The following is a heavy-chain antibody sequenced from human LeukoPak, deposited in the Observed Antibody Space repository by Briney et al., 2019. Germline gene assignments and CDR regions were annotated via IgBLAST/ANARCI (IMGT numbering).Heavy chain of an antibody. CDR2: ISGGGGAT. CDR1: GFTFSNYM. Sequence: GGSLRLSCAASGFTFSNYMMHWVRQAPGKGLEWVSAISGGGGATFYADSVKGRFTISRDNSKNTLYLQMNGLRAEDTAVYYCAKDRRGSAPRGAFDIWGQGTMVTVSS. J-gene: IGHJ3*02. CDR3: AKDRRGSAPRGAFDI. D-gene: IGHD3-16*01. V-gene: IGHV3-23*01.